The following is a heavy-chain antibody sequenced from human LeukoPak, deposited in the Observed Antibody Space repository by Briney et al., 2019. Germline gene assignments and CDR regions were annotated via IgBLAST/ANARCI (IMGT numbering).Heavy chain of an antibody. J-gene: IGHJ4*02. CDR2: ITSSRSSI. D-gene: IGHD1-26*01. CDR1: GFTFSAYN. CDR3: AREKGGTYSDF. V-gene: IGHV3-48*01. Sequence: PGGSLRLSCAASGFTFSAYNMNWVRQAPGKGLEWVSFITSSRSSIYYADSVKGRFTISRDNAMNSLYLQMNSPRADDTAVYYCAREKGGTYSDFWGQGTLVTVSS.